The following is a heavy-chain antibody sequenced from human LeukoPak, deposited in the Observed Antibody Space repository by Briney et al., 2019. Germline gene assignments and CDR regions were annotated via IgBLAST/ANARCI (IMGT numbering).Heavy chain of an antibody. Sequence: SETLSLTCAVYGGSFSGYYWSWIRQPPGKGLEWIGEINHSGSTNYNPSLKSRVTISVDTSKNQFSLKLSSVTAADTAVYYCARRSGWYPFDYWGQGTLVTVSS. CDR3: ARRSGWYPFDY. CDR1: GGSFSGYY. D-gene: IGHD6-19*01. CDR2: INHSGST. J-gene: IGHJ4*02. V-gene: IGHV4-34*01.